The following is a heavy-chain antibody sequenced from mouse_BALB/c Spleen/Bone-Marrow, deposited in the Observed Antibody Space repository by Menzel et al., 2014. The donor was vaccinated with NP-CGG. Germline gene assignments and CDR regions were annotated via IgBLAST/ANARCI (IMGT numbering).Heavy chain of an antibody. J-gene: IGHJ2*01. CDR1: GFTFTDYE. V-gene: IGHV1-15*01. CDR2: IHPGSGGT. D-gene: IGHD2-2*01. CDR3: TREKVRDFDY. Sequence: QVQLMEVGVVVVRPGASVKRSCKALGFTFTDYEMHWVKQTPVHGLEWIGTIHPGSGGTAYNQKFKGKATLTADKSSSPAYMELSSLTSEDSAVYYCTREKVRDFDYWGQGPTLTVSS.